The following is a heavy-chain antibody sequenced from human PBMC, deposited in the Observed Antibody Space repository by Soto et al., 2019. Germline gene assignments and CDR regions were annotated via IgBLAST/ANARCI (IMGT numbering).Heavy chain of an antibody. D-gene: IGHD4-17*01. J-gene: IGHJ2*01. Sequence: PSETLSLTCTVSGGYISSSSYYCGWIRQPPGKGLEWIGSIYYSGSTYYNPSLKSRVTISVDTSKNQFSLKLSSVTAADTAVYYCARQGLYGDSTSVGFDLWGRGTLVTVSS. V-gene: IGHV4-39*01. CDR2: IYYSGST. CDR3: ARQGLYGDSTSVGFDL. CDR1: GGYISSSSYY.